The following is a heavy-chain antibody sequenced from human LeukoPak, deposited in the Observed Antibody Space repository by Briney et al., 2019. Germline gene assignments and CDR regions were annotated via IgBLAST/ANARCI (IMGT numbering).Heavy chain of an antibody. D-gene: IGHD3-3*01. V-gene: IGHV3-30-3*01. J-gene: IGHJ3*02. CDR2: ISYDGSNK. CDR1: GFTFSSYA. Sequence: GRSLRLSCAASGFTFSSYAMHWVRQAPGKGLEWVAVISYDGSNKYYADSVKGRFTISRDNSKNTLYLQMNSLRAEDTAVYYCAYSSGYLNAFDIWGQGTMVTVSS. CDR3: AYSSGYLNAFDI.